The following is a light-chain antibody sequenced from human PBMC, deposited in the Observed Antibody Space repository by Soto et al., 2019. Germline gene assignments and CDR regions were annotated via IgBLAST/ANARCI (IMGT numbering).Light chain of an antibody. Sequence: QSALTQPASVSGSPGQSITISCTGTSSDVGAYNRVSWYQQHSGKAPKLMIYEVSNRPSGVSNRFSGSKSGNTASLTISGLQAEDEADYYCLSYTTSSSYVFGTGTKVTAL. J-gene: IGLJ1*01. V-gene: IGLV2-14*01. CDR1: SSDVGAYNR. CDR2: EVS. CDR3: LSYTTSSSYV.